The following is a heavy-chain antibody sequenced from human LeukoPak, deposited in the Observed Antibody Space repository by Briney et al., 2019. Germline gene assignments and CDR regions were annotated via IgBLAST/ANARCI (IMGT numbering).Heavy chain of an antibody. CDR1: GGTIFSSSYY. J-gene: IGHJ6*03. CDR3: ARETEGSGSYYLFYYYYYMDV. V-gene: IGHV4-39*07. CDR2: IYYNGST. D-gene: IGHD3-10*01. Sequence: KPSETLSLICTVSGGTIFSSSYYWGWIRQPPGKGLEWIGSIYYNGSTYHNPPLKSRVTMSIDTSKNQFSLKLSSVTAADTAVYYCARETEGSGSYYLFYYYYYMDVWGKGTTVTVSS.